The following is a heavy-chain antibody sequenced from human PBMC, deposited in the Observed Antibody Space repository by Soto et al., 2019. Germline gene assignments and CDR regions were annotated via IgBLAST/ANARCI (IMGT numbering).Heavy chain of an antibody. CDR2: ISSSGSTI. J-gene: IGHJ6*02. V-gene: IGHV3-48*03. CDR1: GFTFSSYE. CDR3: ARDGYYDSSGYYPSHDYYYYGMDV. D-gene: IGHD3-22*01. Sequence: GGSLRLSCAASGFTFSSYEMNWVRQAPGKGLEWVSYISSSGSTIYYADSVKGRFTISRDNAKNSLYLQMNSLRAEDTAVYYCARDGYYDSSGYYPSHDYYYYGMDVWGQGTTVTVSS.